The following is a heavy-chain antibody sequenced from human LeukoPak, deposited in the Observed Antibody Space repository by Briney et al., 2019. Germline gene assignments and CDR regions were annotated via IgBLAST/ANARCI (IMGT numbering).Heavy chain of an antibody. J-gene: IGHJ3*02. CDR3: ARDLSAPDAFDI. Sequence: SQTLSLTCTVSGGSISSGSYYWSWIRQPAGKGLEWIGRIYTSGSTNYNPSLKSRVTISVDTSKNQFSLKLSSVTAAGTAVYYCARDLSAPDAFDIWGQGTMVTVSS. V-gene: IGHV4-61*02. CDR1: GGSISSGSYY. CDR2: IYTSGST.